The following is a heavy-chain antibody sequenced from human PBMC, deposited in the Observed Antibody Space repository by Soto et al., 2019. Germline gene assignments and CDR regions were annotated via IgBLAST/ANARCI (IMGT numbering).Heavy chain of an antibody. J-gene: IGHJ4*02. D-gene: IGHD6-19*01. CDR3: AKPGIAVAGTGGFDY. CDR1: GYTFTTYD. Sequence: QVQLVQSGAEVKKPGASVKVSCKASGYTFTTYDINWVRQATGQGLEWMGWINPNSGNTDYAQKFQGRVTMTRDTSTNTADMELSNRRAEDTAVYYCAKPGIAVAGTGGFDYWGQGTLVTVSS. CDR2: INPNSGNT. V-gene: IGHV1-8*01.